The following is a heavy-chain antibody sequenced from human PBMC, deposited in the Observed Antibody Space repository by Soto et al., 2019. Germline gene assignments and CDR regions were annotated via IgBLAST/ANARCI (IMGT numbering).Heavy chain of an antibody. V-gene: IGHV3-30-3*01. CDR1: GFTFSSYA. CDR3: ARDQERIIPALPPGPVSRGMDV. J-gene: IGHJ6*02. D-gene: IGHD2-2*01. CDR2: RSYDGSNK. Sequence: GGSLTLSCAASGFTFSSYAMHWVRQAPGKGLEWVAARSYDGSNKYYADSVKGRFTISRDNSKNTLYLQMNSLRAEDTAVYYCARDQERIIPALPPGPVSRGMDVWGQGTPVTVSS.